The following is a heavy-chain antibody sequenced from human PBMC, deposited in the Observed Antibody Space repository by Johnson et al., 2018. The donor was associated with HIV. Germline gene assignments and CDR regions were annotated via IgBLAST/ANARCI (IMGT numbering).Heavy chain of an antibody. Sequence: HVQLVESGGGLIQPGGSLRLSCAASGFTVSSNYMSWVRQAPGKGLEWVSHISSSGSTKYYADSVKGRFTISRENAKNSLYLQMNSLRAEDTALYYCARGRHSSGYYTAAFDIWGQGTMVTVSS. CDR2: ISSSGSTK. CDR3: ARGRHSSGYYTAAFDI. V-gene: IGHV3-11*01. D-gene: IGHD3-22*01. CDR1: GFTVSSNY. J-gene: IGHJ3*02.